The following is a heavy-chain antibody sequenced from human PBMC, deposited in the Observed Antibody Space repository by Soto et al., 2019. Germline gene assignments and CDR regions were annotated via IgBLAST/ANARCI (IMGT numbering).Heavy chain of an antibody. CDR2: ISPHNDRT. J-gene: IGHJ3*02. CDR1: GYNFTSHG. V-gene: IGHV1-18*01. Sequence: ASVKVSCKASGYNFTSHGISWVRQAPGQGLEWMGWISPHNDRTKYARRFQDRVTLTTETPTSTVYLWLGSLRSDDTAVYYCARDPYYSSGRYFDHDAFDIWGQGTVVTVSS. CDR3: ARDPYYSSGRYFDHDAFDI. D-gene: IGHD6-19*01.